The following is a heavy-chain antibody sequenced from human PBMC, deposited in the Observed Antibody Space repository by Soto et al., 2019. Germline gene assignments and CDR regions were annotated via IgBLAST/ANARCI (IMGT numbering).Heavy chain of an antibody. CDR3: AKEAHLDYYGSGPRDERNEYFQH. J-gene: IGHJ1*01. V-gene: IGHV3-30*18. CDR2: ISYDGSNK. Sequence: QVQLVESGGGVVQPGRSLRLSCAASGFTFSSYGMHWVRQAPGKGLEWVAVISYDGSNKYYADSVKGRFTISRDNSKNTLYLQMHSLRAEDTAVYYCAKEAHLDYYGSGPRDERNEYFQHWGQGTLVTVSS. CDR1: GFTFSSYG. D-gene: IGHD3-10*01.